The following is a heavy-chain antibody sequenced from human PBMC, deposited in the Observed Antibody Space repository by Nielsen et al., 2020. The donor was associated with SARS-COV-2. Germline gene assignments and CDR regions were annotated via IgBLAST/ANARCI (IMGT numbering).Heavy chain of an antibody. D-gene: IGHD3-10*01. CDR2: IYYSGST. V-gene: IGHV4-39*01. J-gene: IGHJ4*02. Sequence: WIRQPPGKGLEWIGSIYYSGSTYYNPSLKSRVTISVDTSKNQFSLKLSSVTAADTAVYYCASTPLLWFGELSVDFDYWGQGTLVTVSS. CDR3: ASTPLLWFGELSVDFDY.